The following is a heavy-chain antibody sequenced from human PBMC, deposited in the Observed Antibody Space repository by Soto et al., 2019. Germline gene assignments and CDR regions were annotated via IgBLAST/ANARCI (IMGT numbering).Heavy chain of an antibody. CDR2: ISSSSSTI. V-gene: IGHV3-48*02. CDR3: ARDIERGYSNYYYYMDV. D-gene: IGHD5-12*01. J-gene: IGHJ6*03. CDR1: GFTFSSYS. Sequence: GGSLRLSCAASGFTFSSYSMNWVRQAPGKGLEWVSYISSSSSTIYYADSVKGRFTISRDNAKNSLYLQMNSLRDEDTAVYYCARDIERGYSNYYYYMDVWGKGTTVTVSS.